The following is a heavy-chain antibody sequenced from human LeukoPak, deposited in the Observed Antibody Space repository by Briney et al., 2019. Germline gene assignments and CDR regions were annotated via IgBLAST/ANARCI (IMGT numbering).Heavy chain of an antibody. CDR3: ARASGYDILTGYFDY. Sequence: PSETLSLTCTVSGGSVSSGSNYWNWIRQPPGKGLEWIGYMYYSGSTNYNPSLKSRVTISVDTSKNQFSLKLSSVTAADTAVYYCARASGYDILTGYFDYWGQGTLVTVSS. V-gene: IGHV4-61*01. CDR2: MYYSGST. D-gene: IGHD3-9*01. CDR1: GGSVSSGSNY. J-gene: IGHJ4*02.